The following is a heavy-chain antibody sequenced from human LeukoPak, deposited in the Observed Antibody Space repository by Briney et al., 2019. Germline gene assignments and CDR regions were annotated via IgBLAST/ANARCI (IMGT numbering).Heavy chain of an antibody. J-gene: IGHJ4*02. CDR3: AKAGSSGSFDY. CDR2: ISRSGDST. Sequence: GGSLRLSCAASGFTFSSYFMTWVRQAPGKGLEWVSTISRSGDSTYYADSVKGRFTISRDNSKNTLYLQMNSLRAEDTAVYYCAKAGSSGSFDYWGQGTLVTVSS. CDR1: GFTFSSYF. D-gene: IGHD3-22*01. V-gene: IGHV3-23*01.